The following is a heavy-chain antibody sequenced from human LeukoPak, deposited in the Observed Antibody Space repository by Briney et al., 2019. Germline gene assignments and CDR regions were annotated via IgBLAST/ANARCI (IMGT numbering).Heavy chain of an antibody. V-gene: IGHV3-53*01. D-gene: IGHD3-10*01. J-gene: IGHJ4*02. Sequence: PGGSLRLSCAASGFTVSSNYMSWVRQAPGKGLEWVSVIYSGGSTYYAGSVKGRFTISRDNSKNTLYLQMNSLRAEDTAVYYCARSYRGRDSLDYWGQGTLVTVSS. CDR2: IYSGGST. CDR1: GFTVSSNY. CDR3: ARSYRGRDSLDY.